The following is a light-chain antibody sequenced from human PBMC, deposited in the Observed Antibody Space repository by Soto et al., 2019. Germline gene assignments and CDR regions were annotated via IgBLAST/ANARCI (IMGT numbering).Light chain of an antibody. Sequence: QSALTQPRSVSGSPGQSVTISCTGTSSDVGGYNYVPWYQQHPGKAPKLMIYDVGKRPSGVPDRFSGSKSDNTASLTISGLQAEDEADYYCQSYDSSLSGWVFGGGTKLTVL. V-gene: IGLV2-11*01. J-gene: IGLJ3*02. CDR2: DVG. CDR1: SSDVGGYNY. CDR3: QSYDSSLSGWV.